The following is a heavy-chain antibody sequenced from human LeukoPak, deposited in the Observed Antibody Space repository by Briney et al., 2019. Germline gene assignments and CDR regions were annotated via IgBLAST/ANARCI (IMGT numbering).Heavy chain of an antibody. V-gene: IGHV1-18*01. CDR2: ISAYNGNT. CDR1: GYTFTSYG. D-gene: IGHD6-19*01. CDR3: ARRPYYSSGWYGTFDY. Sequence: ASVKVSCKASGYTFTSYGISWVRQAPGQGLGWMGWISAYNGNTNYAQKLQGRVTMTTDTSTSTAYMELRSLRSDDTAVYYCARRPYYSSGWYGTFDYWGQGTLVTVSS. J-gene: IGHJ4*02.